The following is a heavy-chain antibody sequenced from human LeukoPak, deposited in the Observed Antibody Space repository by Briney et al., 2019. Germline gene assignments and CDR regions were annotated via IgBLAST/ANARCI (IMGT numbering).Heavy chain of an antibody. J-gene: IGHJ4*02. CDR2: ISGSGDST. CDR1: GFTFSSYA. CDR3: GKATGTLGN. D-gene: IGHD1-1*01. V-gene: IGHV3-23*01. Sequence: GGSLRLSCAASGFTFSSYAMSWVRQAPGKGLEWVSAISGSGDSTYYADSVKGRFTISRDNSKNTLYLQMDSLTADDTAIYYCGKATGTLGNWGQGTLVTVSS.